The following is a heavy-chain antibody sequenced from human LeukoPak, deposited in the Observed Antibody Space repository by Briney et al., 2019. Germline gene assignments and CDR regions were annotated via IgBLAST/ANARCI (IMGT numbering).Heavy chain of an antibody. V-gene: IGHV3-23*01. J-gene: IGHJ4*02. D-gene: IGHD2-8*01. CDR2: ISGSGGST. CDR1: GFTFSSYA. Sequence: GGSLRLSCAASGFTFSSYAMSWVRQAPGKGREWVSAISGSGGSTYYADSVKGRFTISRDNSKNTLYLQMNSLRAEDAAVYYCAKDLMSSHDYWGQGTLVTVSS. CDR3: AKDLMSSHDY.